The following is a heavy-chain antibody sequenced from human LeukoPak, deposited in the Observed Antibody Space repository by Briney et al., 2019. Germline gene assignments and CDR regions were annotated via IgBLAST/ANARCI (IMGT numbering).Heavy chain of an antibody. CDR1: GFSLRTTGLG. D-gene: IGHD2-15*01. V-gene: IGHV2-5*02. Sequence: SGPTLLNPTQTLTLTCTFSGFSLRTTGLGVAWIRQPPGKAPVWIGMIYWDGDKTYSPSLRSRLTITKYTSKNQVVLTMTNMDPVDTATYYCAHGGHTGERIYWGQGTLVTVSS. CDR3: AHGGHTGERIY. J-gene: IGHJ4*02. CDR2: IYWDGDK.